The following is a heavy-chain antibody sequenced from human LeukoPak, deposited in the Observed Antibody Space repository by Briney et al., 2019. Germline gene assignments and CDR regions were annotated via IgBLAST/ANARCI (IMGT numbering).Heavy chain of an antibody. J-gene: IGHJ3*01. Sequence: GGSLRLSCAASGFNFSIFWMTWVRQAPGKGLEWVANIKQDGSQTYYGDSVKGRFTISRDNAKNSLYLQMNSLRSEDTAVYYCARGDVWGQGTMVTVSS. CDR3: ARGDV. CDR1: GFNFSIFW. CDR2: IKQDGSQT. V-gene: IGHV3-7*01.